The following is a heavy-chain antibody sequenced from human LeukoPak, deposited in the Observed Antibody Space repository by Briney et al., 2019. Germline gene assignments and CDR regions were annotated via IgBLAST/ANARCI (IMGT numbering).Heavy chain of an antibody. CDR2: IKQDGSEK. Sequence: PGGSLRLSCAASGFTFSTYWMGWVRQAPGKGLEWVANIKQDGSEKYSVDSVKGRFTISRDNAKNSLCLQVNSLRAEDTAMYYCARYYGGRYDYWGQGTLVTVSS. V-gene: IGHV3-7*01. CDR3: ARYYGGRYDY. J-gene: IGHJ4*02. D-gene: IGHD4-23*01. CDR1: GFTFSTYW.